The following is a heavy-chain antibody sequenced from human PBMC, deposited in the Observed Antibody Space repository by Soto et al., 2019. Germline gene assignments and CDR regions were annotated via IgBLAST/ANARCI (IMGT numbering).Heavy chain of an antibody. CDR3: AKLPDGTYYAYVWGSYRYTPFDY. Sequence: PGGSLRLSCSPSGFTFSSYGMHSVLLAPCKGLECVAVISYDGSNKYYADSVKGRFTISRDNSKYTLYLQMNSLRAEDTAVYYCAKLPDGTYYAYVWGSYRYTPFDYWGQATLVTTSS. CDR1: GFTFSSYG. D-gene: IGHD3-16*02. V-gene: IGHV3-30*18. J-gene: IGHJ4*02. CDR2: ISYDGSNK.